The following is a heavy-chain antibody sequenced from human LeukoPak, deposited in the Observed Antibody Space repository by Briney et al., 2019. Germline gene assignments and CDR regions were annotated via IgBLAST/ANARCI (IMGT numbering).Heavy chain of an antibody. CDR3: ANFNGLDTSGYYHY. D-gene: IGHD3-22*01. V-gene: IGHV3-33*06. Sequence: GGSLRLSCAASGFTFSAFGMHWVRQAPGKGLEWVALVSYDGSHQYYADTVKGRFTISRDNSKSTLSLQMNSLRVEDTAVYYCANFNGLDTSGYYHYWGQGTLVTVSS. CDR1: GFTFSAFG. CDR2: VSYDGSHQ. J-gene: IGHJ4*02.